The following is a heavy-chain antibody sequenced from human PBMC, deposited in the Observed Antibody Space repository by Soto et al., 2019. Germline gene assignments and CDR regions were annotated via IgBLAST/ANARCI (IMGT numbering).Heavy chain of an antibody. CDR2: IIPIFATA. Sequence: SGAEVKKPGSSVKVSCQASGGTFSSYAISWVRQAPGQGLEWMGGIIPIFATANYAQKFQGRVTITADESTSTAYMELNSLRSEDTAVYYCARDQGATILNAFDIWGQGTMVTVSS. D-gene: IGHD1-26*01. V-gene: IGHV1-69*01. CDR3: ARDQGATILNAFDI. J-gene: IGHJ3*02. CDR1: GGTFSSYA.